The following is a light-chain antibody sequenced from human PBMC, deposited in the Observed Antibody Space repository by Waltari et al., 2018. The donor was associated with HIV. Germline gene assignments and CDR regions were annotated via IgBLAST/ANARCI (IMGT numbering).Light chain of an antibody. CDR1: SNDVGYYNL. Sequence: QSALTQPASVSGSPGQSITISCAGASNDVGYYNLVSWYQPHPGKAPTLMIYEVTKRPSGDSHRFSGAKSCNMASLTISGLQGEDEADYYCCSYAGSGTWVFGGGTKVTVL. CDR2: EVT. CDR3: CSYAGSGTWV. J-gene: IGLJ3*02. V-gene: IGLV2-23*02.